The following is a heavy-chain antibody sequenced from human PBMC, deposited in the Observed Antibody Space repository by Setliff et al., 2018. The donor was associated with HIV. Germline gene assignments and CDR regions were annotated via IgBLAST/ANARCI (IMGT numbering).Heavy chain of an antibody. V-gene: IGHV1-2*02. CDR2: INPNSGDT. CDR1: GSTFTDYY. J-gene: IGHJ5*02. Sequence: ASVKVSCKASGSTFTDYYMHWVRQAPGQGLEWMGWINPNSGDTNYAQKFQGRVTMTRDTSISTAYMELTRLRSDDTAVYYCVRTEYFDFWSGPRGFDPWGQGTLVTVSS. D-gene: IGHD3-3*01. CDR3: VRTEYFDFWSGPRGFDP.